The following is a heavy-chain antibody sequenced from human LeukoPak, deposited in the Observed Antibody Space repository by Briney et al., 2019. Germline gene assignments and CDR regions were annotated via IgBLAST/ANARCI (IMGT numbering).Heavy chain of an antibody. D-gene: IGHD2-2*01. Sequence: GASVKVSCKAPGYIFTNYYMHWVRQAPGQGLEWMGMINPSGGSTRYAQKFQGRVTMTRDTSTNTVYMELSSLRSEDAAVYYCARGGGLGYCSSTSCRFDYWGQGTLVTVSS. J-gene: IGHJ4*02. CDR1: GYIFTNYY. V-gene: IGHV1-46*01. CDR3: ARGGGLGYCSSTSCRFDY. CDR2: INPSGGST.